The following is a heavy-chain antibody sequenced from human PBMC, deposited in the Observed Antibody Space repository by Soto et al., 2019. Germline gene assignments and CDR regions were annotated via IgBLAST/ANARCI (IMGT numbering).Heavy chain of an antibody. V-gene: IGHV1-3*01. CDR3: ARDSQSVAEYYFDD. CDR2: INAGNGNT. J-gene: IGHJ4*01. Sequence: QVQLVQSGAEVKKPGASVKVSCKASGYTFTSYAMHWVRQAPGQRLEWMGWINAGNGNTKYSQKFQGRVTITRDTTASTAYMELSSLRSADTAVSYCARDSQSVAEYYFDDWGQGTMVTVSS. CDR1: GYTFTSYA. D-gene: IGHD5-12*01.